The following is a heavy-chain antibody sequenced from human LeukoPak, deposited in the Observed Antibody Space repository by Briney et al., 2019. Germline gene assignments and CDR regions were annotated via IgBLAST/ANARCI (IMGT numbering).Heavy chain of an antibody. Sequence: PGGSLRLSCAASGFTFNNYSMNWVRQAPGKGLEWVSSISSSSSYIYYVDSVKGRFTISRDNAKNSLYLQMNSLRAEDTAVYYCARIPDYGDYTFDYWGQGTLVTVSS. J-gene: IGHJ4*02. V-gene: IGHV3-21*01. D-gene: IGHD4-17*01. CDR1: GFTFNNYS. CDR3: ARIPDYGDYTFDY. CDR2: ISSSSSYI.